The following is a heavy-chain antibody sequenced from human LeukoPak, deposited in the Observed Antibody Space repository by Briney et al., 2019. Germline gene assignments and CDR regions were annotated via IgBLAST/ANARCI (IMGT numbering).Heavy chain of an antibody. CDR2: IIPIFGTA. V-gene: IGHV1-69*13. J-gene: IGHJ6*02. Sequence: GASVKVSCKASGGTFSSYAISWVRQAPGQGLEWMGGIIPIFGTANYAQKFQGRVTITADESTSTAYMELSSLRSEDTAVYYCARGFGSYGRSLYYYGMDVWGQGTTVTVSS. CDR3: ARGFGSYGRSLYYYGMDV. D-gene: IGHD1-26*01. CDR1: GGTFSSYA.